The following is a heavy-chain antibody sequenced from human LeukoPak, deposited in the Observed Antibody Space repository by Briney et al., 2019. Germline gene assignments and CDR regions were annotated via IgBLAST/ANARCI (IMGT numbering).Heavy chain of an antibody. Sequence: SETLSLTCTVSGGSISNYYWGWLRKPPGKGLEWIEYIHYSGSTNYNPSLKSRVTISVDTSKNQFSLKLSSVTAADTAVYFCARDHGLGMDVWGQGTTVTVSS. V-gene: IGHV4-59*01. CDR2: IHYSGST. CDR3: ARDHGLGMDV. J-gene: IGHJ6*02. D-gene: IGHD3/OR15-3a*01. CDR1: GGSISNYY.